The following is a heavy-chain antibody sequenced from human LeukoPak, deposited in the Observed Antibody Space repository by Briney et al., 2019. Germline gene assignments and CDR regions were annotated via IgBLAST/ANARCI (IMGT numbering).Heavy chain of an antibody. Sequence: PSETLSLTCAVYGESFSGYYWSWIRQPPGKGLEWIGEINHSGSTNYNPSLKSRVTMSVDTSKNQFSLKLSSVTAADTAVYYCARHLDTAMVPFDYWGQGTLVTVSS. V-gene: IGHV4-34*01. D-gene: IGHD5-18*01. CDR1: GESFSGYY. J-gene: IGHJ4*02. CDR2: INHSGST. CDR3: ARHLDTAMVPFDY.